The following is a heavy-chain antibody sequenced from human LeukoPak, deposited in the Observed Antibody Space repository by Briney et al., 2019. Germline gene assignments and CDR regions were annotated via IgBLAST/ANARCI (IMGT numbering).Heavy chain of an antibody. CDR1: GASISGGTYY. Sequence: SEALSLTCSVSGASISGGTYYWGWTRQPPGKGLEWVGSIYYTGSTYDNPSLKSRVTISVDTSKNQFSLKLSSVTAADTAVYYCARRGGSGRAFDYWGQGTLVTVSS. CDR3: ARRGGSGRAFDY. D-gene: IGHD1-26*01. J-gene: IGHJ4*02. V-gene: IGHV4-39*01. CDR2: IYYTGST.